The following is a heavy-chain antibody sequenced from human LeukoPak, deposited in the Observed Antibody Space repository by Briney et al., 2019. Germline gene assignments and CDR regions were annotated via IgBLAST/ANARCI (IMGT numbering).Heavy chain of an antibody. D-gene: IGHD3-3*01. J-gene: IGHJ5*02. Sequence: SETLSLTCTVSGGSISSSSYYWGWIRQPPGKGLEWIGSIYHSGSTYYNPSLKSRVTISVDTSKNQFSLKLSSVTAADTAVYYCAGRRDFWSGNWLDPWGQGTLVTVSS. CDR3: AGRRDFWSGNWLDP. CDR1: GGSISSSSYY. CDR2: IYHSGST. V-gene: IGHV4-39*07.